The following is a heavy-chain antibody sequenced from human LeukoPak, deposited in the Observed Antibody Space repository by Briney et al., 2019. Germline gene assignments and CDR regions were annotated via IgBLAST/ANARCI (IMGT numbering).Heavy chain of an antibody. CDR2: INPNSGGT. J-gene: IGHJ4*02. Sequence: ASVKVSCKASGYTFTGYYMHWVRQAPGQGLEWMGWINPNSGGTNYAQKFQGRVTMTRDTSISTAYMELSRLRSDDTAVYYCARAPYSNYGNFDYWGQGTLVTVSS. V-gene: IGHV1-2*02. CDR1: GYTFTGYY. D-gene: IGHD4-11*01. CDR3: ARAPYSNYGNFDY.